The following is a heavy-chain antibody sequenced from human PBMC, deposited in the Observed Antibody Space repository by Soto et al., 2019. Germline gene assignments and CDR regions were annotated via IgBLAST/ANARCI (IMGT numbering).Heavy chain of an antibody. Sequence: EVQLVESRGGLVKPGGSLRLSCAASGFTFNNAWMNWVRQASGKGLEWVGRIKSKTDGGTTDYAAPVKGRFTISRDDSKNTLYLQMDSLKTEDTAVYYCATSGYSGYDYTQYYYYYGMDVWGQGATVTVSS. CDR2: IKSKTDGGTT. J-gene: IGHJ6*02. V-gene: IGHV3-15*07. CDR3: ATSGYSGYDYTQYYYYYGMDV. D-gene: IGHD5-12*01. CDR1: GFTFNNAW.